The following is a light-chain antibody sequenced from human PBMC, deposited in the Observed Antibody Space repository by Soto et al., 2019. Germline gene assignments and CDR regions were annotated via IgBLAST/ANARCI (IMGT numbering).Light chain of an antibody. CDR2: KAS. V-gene: IGKV1-5*03. Sequence: DILMTQSPSTLSASLGDRVTITCRASQSISSWLAWYQQKPGKAPKLLIYKASSLESGVPSRFSGSGSGTEFTLTISSLQPDDFATYYCQQYNSYLITFGQGTRLEIK. CDR1: QSISSW. CDR3: QQYNSYLIT. J-gene: IGKJ5*01.